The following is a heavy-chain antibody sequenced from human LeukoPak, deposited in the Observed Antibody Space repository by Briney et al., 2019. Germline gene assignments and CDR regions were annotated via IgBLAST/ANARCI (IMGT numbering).Heavy chain of an antibody. D-gene: IGHD4-17*01. CDR3: ARAWEAVPGHYGVIDY. V-gene: IGHV1-46*01. CDR2: INPSGGST. Sequence: ASVKVSCKASGGTFSSYAISWVRQAPGQGLEWMGIINPSGGSTSFAQKFQGRVTMTRDMSTSTIYMELNSLRSEDTAVYYCARAWEAVPGHYGVIDYWGQGTLVTVSS. J-gene: IGHJ4*02. CDR1: GGTFSSYA.